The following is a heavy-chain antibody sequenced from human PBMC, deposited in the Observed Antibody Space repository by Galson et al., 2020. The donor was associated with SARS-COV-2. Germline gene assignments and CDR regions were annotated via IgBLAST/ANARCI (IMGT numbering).Heavy chain of an antibody. D-gene: IGHD3-16*01. CDR3: ARPAERPTDRVGGYCDY. J-gene: IGHJ4*01. CDR1: GGTINTGTNH. CDR2: IYYSGSN. V-gene: IGHV4-39*01. Sequence: SETLSLTWAVSGGTINTGTNHWGWLRPPQGQGLEWIGSIYYSGSNYYNPSLKRRVTITVDTSKNQFPLKLSSVTAADTAVYYCARPAERPTDRVGGYCDYWGHGTRVTVSS.